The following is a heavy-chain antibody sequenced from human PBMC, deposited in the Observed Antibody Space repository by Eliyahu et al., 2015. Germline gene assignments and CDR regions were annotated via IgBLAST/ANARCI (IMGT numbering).Heavy chain of an antibody. D-gene: IGHD3-10*01. V-gene: IGHV3-23*04. CDR1: XFXFSSYA. Sequence: EVQLVESGGGLVQPGGSLRLSCAXSXFXFSSYAMXXVRQAPGKGLEWVSAISGSGGSTYYADSVKGRFTISRDNSKNTLYLQMNSLRAEDTAVYYCAKDFFMVRGVSFDYWGQGTLVTVSS. CDR3: AKDFFMVRGVSFDY. J-gene: IGHJ4*02. CDR2: ISGSGGST.